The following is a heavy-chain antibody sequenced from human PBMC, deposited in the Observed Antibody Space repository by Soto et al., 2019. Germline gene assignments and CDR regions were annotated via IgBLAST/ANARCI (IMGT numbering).Heavy chain of an antibody. J-gene: IGHJ6*02. Sequence: SETLSLTCAISGASVSSGDWWTWVRQSPGKGPECIGEIFHSGATNYNPSLKSRVDISMDKSKNQFSLKLCSVTAADTAVYYCARPSKGYYYYGMDVWGQGTTVTVSS. CDR1: GASVSSGDW. CDR3: ARPSKGYYYYGMDV. V-gene: IGHV4-4*02. D-gene: IGHD6-6*01. CDR2: IFHSGAT.